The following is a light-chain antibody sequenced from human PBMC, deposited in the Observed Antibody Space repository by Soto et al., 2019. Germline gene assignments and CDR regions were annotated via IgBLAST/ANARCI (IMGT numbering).Light chain of an antibody. CDR3: QQYNSYSKT. CDR2: AAS. J-gene: IGKJ1*01. V-gene: IGKV1-9*01. CDR1: QGISSY. Sequence: DIQLTQSPSFLSASVADRITITCRASQGISSYLAWYQQKPGKAPKLLIYAASTLQSGVPSRFSGSGSGTEFTLTISSLQPDDFATYYCQQYNSYSKTFGQGTKVDIK.